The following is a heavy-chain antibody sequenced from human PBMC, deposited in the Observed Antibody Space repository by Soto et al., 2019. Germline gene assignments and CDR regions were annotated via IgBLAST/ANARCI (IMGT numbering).Heavy chain of an antibody. CDR3: ARADSSSWNYYYYMDV. Sequence: GGSLRLSCAASGFTFSSYWMSWVRQAPGKGLEWVANIKQDGSEKYYVDSVKGRFTISRDNAKNSLYLQMNSLRAEDTAVYYCARADSSSWNYYYYMDVSGKGTTVTVSS. CDR1: GFTFSSYW. J-gene: IGHJ6*03. CDR2: IKQDGSEK. V-gene: IGHV3-7*01. D-gene: IGHD6-6*01.